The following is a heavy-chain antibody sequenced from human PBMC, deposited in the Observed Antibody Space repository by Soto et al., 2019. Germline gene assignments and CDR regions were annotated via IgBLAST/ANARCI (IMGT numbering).Heavy chain of an antibody. CDR2: ISYDGSNK. V-gene: IGHV3-30-3*01. CDR3: ARGVTIFGVVIPPPFDY. CDR1: EFTFSSYA. J-gene: IGHJ4*02. Sequence: GGPLRLSCPASEFTFSSYAMHWVRQAPGKGLEWVAVISYDGSNKYYADTVKGRFTISRDNSKNTLYLKMNSLRAEDTAVYYCARGVTIFGVVIPPPFDYWGQGTLVTVSS. D-gene: IGHD3-3*01.